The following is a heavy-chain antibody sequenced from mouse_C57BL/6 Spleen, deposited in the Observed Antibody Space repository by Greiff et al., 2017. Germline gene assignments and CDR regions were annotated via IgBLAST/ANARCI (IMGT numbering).Heavy chain of an antibody. CDR2: INPYNGGT. V-gene: IGHV1-19*01. CDR1: GYTFTDYY. J-gene: IGHJ2*01. Sequence: VQLQQSGPVLVKPGASVKMSCKASGYTFTDYYMNWVKQSHGKSLEWIGVINPYNGGTSYNQKFKGKATLTVDKSSSTAYMELNSLTSEDSAVYYCARGGGLYYFDYWGQGTTLTVSS. CDR3: ARGGGLYYFDY.